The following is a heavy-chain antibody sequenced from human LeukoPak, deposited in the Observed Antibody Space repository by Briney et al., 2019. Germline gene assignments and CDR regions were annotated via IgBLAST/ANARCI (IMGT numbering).Heavy chain of an antibody. CDR3: ARDPYDFWSGYSNWFDP. CDR1: GYTFTSYG. D-gene: IGHD3-3*01. Sequence: ASVKVSCKASGYTFTSYGISWVRQAPGQGLEWMGWICAYNGNTNYAQKLQGRVTMTTDTSTSTAYMELRSLRSDDTAVYYCARDPYDFWSGYSNWFDPWGQGALVTVSS. J-gene: IGHJ5*02. CDR2: ICAYNGNT. V-gene: IGHV1-18*01.